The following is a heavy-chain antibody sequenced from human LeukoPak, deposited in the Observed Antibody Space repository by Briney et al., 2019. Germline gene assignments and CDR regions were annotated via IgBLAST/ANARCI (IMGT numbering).Heavy chain of an antibody. CDR3: AREETQDIVATIHYFDY. Sequence: ASVKVSCKASGYTFTSYYMHWVRQAPGQGLEWMGIINPSGGSTSYAQKCQGRVTMTRDTSTSTVYMELSSLRSEDTAVYYCAREETQDIVATIHYFDYWGQGTLVTVSS. D-gene: IGHD5-12*01. CDR1: GYTFTSYY. CDR2: INPSGGST. V-gene: IGHV1-46*01. J-gene: IGHJ4*02.